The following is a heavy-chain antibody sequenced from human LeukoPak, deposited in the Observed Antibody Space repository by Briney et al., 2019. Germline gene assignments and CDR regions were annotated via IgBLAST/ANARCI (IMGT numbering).Heavy chain of an antibody. CDR1: GGSISSYY. CDR2: IYYSGST. Sequence: SETLSLTCTVSGGSISSYYWSWIRQPPGKGLEWIGYIYYSGSTNYNPSLKSRVTISVDTSKNQFSLKLSYVTAADTAVYYCARIKWELPGGFDYWGQGTLVTVSS. J-gene: IGHJ4*02. D-gene: IGHD1-26*01. V-gene: IGHV4-59*08. CDR3: ARIKWELPGGFDY.